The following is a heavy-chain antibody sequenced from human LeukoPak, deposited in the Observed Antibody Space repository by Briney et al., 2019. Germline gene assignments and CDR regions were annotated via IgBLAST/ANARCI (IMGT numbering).Heavy chain of an antibody. J-gene: IGHJ6*02. Sequence: SETPSLTCAVYGGSFSGYYWSWIRQPPGKGLEWIGEINHSGSTNYNPSLKSRVTISVDTSKNQFSLKLSSVTAADTAVYYCARGPGYSYGFPYYYYGMDVWGQGTTVTVSS. CDR1: GGSFSGYY. CDR3: ARGPGYSYGFPYYYYGMDV. CDR2: INHSGST. D-gene: IGHD5-18*01. V-gene: IGHV4-34*01.